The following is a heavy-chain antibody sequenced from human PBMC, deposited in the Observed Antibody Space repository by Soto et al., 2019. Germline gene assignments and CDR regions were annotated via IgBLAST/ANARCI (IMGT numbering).Heavy chain of an antibody. J-gene: IGHJ6*02. CDR1: GGTFSSYA. Sequence: GASVKVSCKASGGTFSSYAISWVRQAPGQGLEWMGGIIPIFGTANYAQKFQGRVTITADESTSTAYMELSSLRSEDTAVYYCARDCSSTSCPSYYYYYGMDVWGQGTTVTVSS. D-gene: IGHD2-2*01. V-gene: IGHV1-69*13. CDR3: ARDCSSTSCPSYYYYYGMDV. CDR2: IIPIFGTA.